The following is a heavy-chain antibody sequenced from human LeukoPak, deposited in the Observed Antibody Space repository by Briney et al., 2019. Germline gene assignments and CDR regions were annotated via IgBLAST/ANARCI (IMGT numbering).Heavy chain of an antibody. CDR3: ARAVEYSSSGYYYYGMDV. D-gene: IGHD6-6*01. Sequence: ASVKVSCKASGYTFTSYGIRWVRQAPGQGLEWMGWISAYNGNTNYAQKLQGRVTMTTDTSTSTAYMELRSLRSDDTAVYYCARAVEYSSSGYYYYGMDVWGQGTTVTVSS. V-gene: IGHV1-18*01. J-gene: IGHJ6*02. CDR2: ISAYNGNT. CDR1: GYTFTSYG.